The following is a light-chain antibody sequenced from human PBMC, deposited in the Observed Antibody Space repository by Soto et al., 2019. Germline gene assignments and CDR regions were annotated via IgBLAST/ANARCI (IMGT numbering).Light chain of an antibody. V-gene: IGLV1-40*01. J-gene: IGLJ3*02. Sequence: QTVVTQPPSVSGAPGQRVTISCTGSSSNIGAGYDVKWYQQLPGTAPKLLIYGNSNRPSGVPDRFSGSKSGTSASLAITGLQAEDEADYYCQSYDSSLSGWVFGGGTKLTV. CDR2: GNS. CDR1: SSNIGAGYD. CDR3: QSYDSSLSGWV.